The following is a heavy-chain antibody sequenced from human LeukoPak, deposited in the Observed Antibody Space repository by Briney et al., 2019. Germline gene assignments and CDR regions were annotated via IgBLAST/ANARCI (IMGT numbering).Heavy chain of an antibody. CDR2: INHSGST. D-gene: IGHD3-3*02. CDR1: GGSFSGYY. CDR3: ARGRGIFGVVIIKGAYDY. J-gene: IGHJ4*02. V-gene: IGHV4-34*01. Sequence: PSETLSLTCAVYGGSFSGYYWSWIRQPPGKGLGWIGEINHSGSTNYNPSLKSRVTISVDTSKNQFSLKLSSVTAADTAGYYCARGRGIFGVVIIKGAYDYWGQGTLVTVSS.